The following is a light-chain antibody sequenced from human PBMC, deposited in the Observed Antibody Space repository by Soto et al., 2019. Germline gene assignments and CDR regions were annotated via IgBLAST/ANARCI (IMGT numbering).Light chain of an antibody. CDR2: DAS. CDR3: QQYNNWPPRVT. CDR1: QSVSSN. J-gene: IGKJ5*01. Sequence: IVIGQSRATLCVPPGPIATLSCRASQSVSSNLAWYQQKPGQAPRLLIYDASTRATGIPARFSGSGSGTEFTLTISSLQSEDFAVYYCQQYNNWPPRVTFGQGTRLEI. V-gene: IGKV3-15*01.